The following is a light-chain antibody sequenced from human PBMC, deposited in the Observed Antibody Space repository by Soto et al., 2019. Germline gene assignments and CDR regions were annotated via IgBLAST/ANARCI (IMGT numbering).Light chain of an antibody. CDR3: QQYGNSPYT. Sequence: EIVLTQSPDTLSLSPGDRVTLSCRASQSVRSNFLAWYQQKRGQAPRLLIYSASTGATGVADRFTGSGSGTEFTLTISRLEPEDFGVFYCQQYGNSPYTFGRGTKLEI. CDR2: SAS. CDR1: QSVRSNF. V-gene: IGKV3-20*01. J-gene: IGKJ2*01.